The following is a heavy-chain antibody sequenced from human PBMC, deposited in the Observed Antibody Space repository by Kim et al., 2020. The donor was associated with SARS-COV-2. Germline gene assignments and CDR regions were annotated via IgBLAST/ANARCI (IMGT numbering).Heavy chain of an antibody. CDR1: GFTFSSYG. D-gene: IGHD6-13*01. Sequence: GGSLRLSCAASGFTFSSYGMHWVRQAPGKGLEWVAVISYDGSNKYYADSVKGRFTISRDNSKNTLYLQMNSLRAEDTAVYYCAKEAGLYWGQGTLVTVSS. CDR2: ISYDGSNK. J-gene: IGHJ4*02. CDR3: AKEAGLY. V-gene: IGHV3-30*18.